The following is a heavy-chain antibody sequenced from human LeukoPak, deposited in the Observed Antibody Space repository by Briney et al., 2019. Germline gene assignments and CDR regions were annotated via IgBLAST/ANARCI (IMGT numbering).Heavy chain of an antibody. D-gene: IGHD3-22*01. CDR1: GGSISSSGYY. CDR3: ARRADSSGYYYAPMDV. V-gene: IGHV4-39*01. J-gene: IGHJ6*03. CDR2: LYGSGST. Sequence: SETLSLTCSVSGGSISSSGYYWVWIRQPPGKGLEWIASLYGSGSTYYNPSLRSRVSIAADLSKNQFSLKLSSVTAADTAVYYCARRADSSGYYYAPMDVWGKGTTVTVSS.